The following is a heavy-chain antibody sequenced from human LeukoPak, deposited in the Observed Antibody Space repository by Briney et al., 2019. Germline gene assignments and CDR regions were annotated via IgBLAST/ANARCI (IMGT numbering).Heavy chain of an antibody. V-gene: IGHV4-59*01. D-gene: IGHD4-17*01. Sequence: GSLRLSCAASGFTFSSYWMSWVRQAPGKGLEWIGYIYYSGSTNYNPSLKSRVTISVDTSKNQFSLKLSSVTAADTAVYYCASQDYGDYDPYFDYWGQGTLVTVSS. J-gene: IGHJ4*02. CDR1: GFTFSSYW. CDR3: ASQDYGDYDPYFDY. CDR2: IYYSGST.